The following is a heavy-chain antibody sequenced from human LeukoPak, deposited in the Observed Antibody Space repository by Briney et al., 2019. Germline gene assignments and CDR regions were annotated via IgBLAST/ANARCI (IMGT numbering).Heavy chain of an antibody. J-gene: IGHJ5*02. CDR2: IYTSGGT. Sequence: SETLSLTCTVSGGSISSYYWSWIRQPAGKGLEWIGRIYTSGGTNYNPSLKSRVTMSVDTSKNQFSLKLSSVTAADTAVYYCARRGIYGDYEGFDPWGQGTLVTVSS. CDR3: ARRGIYGDYEGFDP. D-gene: IGHD4-17*01. CDR1: GGSISSYY. V-gene: IGHV4-4*07.